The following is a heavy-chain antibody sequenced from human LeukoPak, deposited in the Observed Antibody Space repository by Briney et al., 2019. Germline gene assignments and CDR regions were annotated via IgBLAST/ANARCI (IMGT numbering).Heavy chain of an antibody. CDR2: IYTSGST. J-gene: IGHJ4*02. Sequence: PSETLSLTCTVSGGSISSYYWSWIRQPAGKGLEWIGRIYTSGSTNYNPSLKSRVTLSVDTSKKQLSLKLSSVTAADTAVYYCASVDFGNAPLFDYWGQGSLVTVSS. CDR1: GGSISSYY. CDR3: ASVDFGNAPLFDY. D-gene: IGHD2-15*01. V-gene: IGHV4-4*07.